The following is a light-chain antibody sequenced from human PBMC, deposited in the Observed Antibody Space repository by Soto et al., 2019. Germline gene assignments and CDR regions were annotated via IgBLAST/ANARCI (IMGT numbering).Light chain of an antibody. V-gene: IGLV2-14*01. Sequence: QSALTQPASVSGSPGQSITISCTGTISDVGGYNYVSWYQHHPGKAPKLIIFEVRNRPSGVSNRFSGSKSGNTASLTISGRQDEDEDDYYCNSYTSSSTHYVFGTGTKLTVL. CDR3: NSYTSSSTHYV. CDR1: ISDVGGYNY. CDR2: EVR. J-gene: IGLJ1*01.